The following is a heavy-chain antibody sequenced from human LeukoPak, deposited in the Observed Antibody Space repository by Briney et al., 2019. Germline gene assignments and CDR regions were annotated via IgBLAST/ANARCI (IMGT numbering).Heavy chain of an antibody. CDR2: ISGSGGST. CDR3: AKDYSSSWYAHDY. V-gene: IGHV3-23*01. J-gene: IGHJ4*02. Sequence: GGSLRLPCAASGFTFSSYAMSWVRQAPGKGLEWVSAISGSGGSTYYADSVKGRFTISRDNSKNTLYLQMNSLRAEDTAVYYCAKDYSSSWYAHDYWGQGTQVTVSS. CDR1: GFTFSSYA. D-gene: IGHD6-13*01.